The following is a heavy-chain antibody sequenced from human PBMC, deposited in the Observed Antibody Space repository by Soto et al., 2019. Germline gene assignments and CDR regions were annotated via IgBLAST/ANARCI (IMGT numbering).Heavy chain of an antibody. V-gene: IGHV3-49*04. CDR2: IRPQAFGGTK. CDR3: GRGIPAQV. J-gene: IGHJ4*02. Sequence: PGGSLRLSCAASGFTFSFYWMSWVRQAPGKGLEWLGFIRPQAFGGTKEYAASVQGRFSISRDDSKFIVDLQIDSLKTDDTAVYYCGRGIPAQVWGQGTLVTVSS. CDR1: GFTFSFYW. D-gene: IGHD2-2*01.